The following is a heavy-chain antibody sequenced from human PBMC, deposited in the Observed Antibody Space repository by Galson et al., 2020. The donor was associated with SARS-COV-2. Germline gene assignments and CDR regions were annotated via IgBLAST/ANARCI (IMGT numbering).Heavy chain of an antibody. Sequence: NSGGSLRLSCVVSGFSFSDTWMNWVRQAPGRGLEWVGSIKRKVDGETTDYAAPVKGRFTVSRDDSKSTLYLQMKSLKTEDSGVYYCTTEDAFDYWGQGTLVTVSS. CDR1: GFSFSDTW. CDR3: TTEDAFDY. V-gene: IGHV3-15*01. J-gene: IGHJ4*02. CDR2: IKRKVDGETT.